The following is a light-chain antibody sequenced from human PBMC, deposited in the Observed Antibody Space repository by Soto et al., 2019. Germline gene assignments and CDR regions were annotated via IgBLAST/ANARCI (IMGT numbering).Light chain of an antibody. CDR2: DAS. CDR3: QQYDNLPALT. V-gene: IGKV1-33*01. CDR1: QDISNY. J-gene: IGKJ4*01. Sequence: DIQMTQSPSSLSASVGDRVTITCQASQDISNYLNWYQQKPGKAPKLLIYDASNLETRVPSRFSGSGSGTDFTFTISSLQPEDIATYYCQQYDNLPALTFGGGTKVEIK.